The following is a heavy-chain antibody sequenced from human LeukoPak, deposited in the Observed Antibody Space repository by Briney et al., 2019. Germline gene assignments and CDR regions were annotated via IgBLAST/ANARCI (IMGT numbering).Heavy chain of an antibody. Sequence: GGSLRLSCIASDFSFSDSWMTWVRKAPGKGLEWVASIKYDGREIQYVDSVKGRFTISRDNAKRSLYLEMASLRVEDTAVYYCARDKSGYQGIRWFDPWGRGTLVTVSS. CDR1: DFSFSDSW. D-gene: IGHD3-9*01. V-gene: IGHV3-7*01. J-gene: IGHJ5*02. CDR3: ARDKSGYQGIRWFDP. CDR2: IKYDGREI.